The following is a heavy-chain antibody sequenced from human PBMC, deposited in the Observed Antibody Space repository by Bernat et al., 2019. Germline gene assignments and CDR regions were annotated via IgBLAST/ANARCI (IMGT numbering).Heavy chain of an antibody. V-gene: IGHV3-33*08. Sequence: VQLLESGGGLVQPGGSLRLSCAASGFTFSSYAMSWVRQAPGKGLEWVAVIWYDGSNKYYADSVKGRFTISRDNSKNTLYLQMNSLRAEDTAVYYCAREAAAGRFFDYWGQGTLVTVSS. J-gene: IGHJ4*02. D-gene: IGHD6-13*01. CDR3: AREAAAGRFFDY. CDR2: IWYDGSNK. CDR1: GFTFSSYA.